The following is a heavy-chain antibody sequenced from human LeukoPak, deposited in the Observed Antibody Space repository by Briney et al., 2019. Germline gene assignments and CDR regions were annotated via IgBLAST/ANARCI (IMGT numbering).Heavy chain of an antibody. CDR1: GFTFSSYS. CDR3: ARDSGYDYRYYWYFDL. J-gene: IGHJ2*01. Sequence: GGSLRLSCAASGFTFSSYSMNWVRQAPGKGLEWVSSISSSSSYIYYADSVKGRFTISRDNAKNSLYLQMNSLRAEDTAVYYCARDSGYDYRYYWYFDLWGRGTLVTVSS. CDR2: ISSSSSYI. V-gene: IGHV3-21*01. D-gene: IGHD5-12*01.